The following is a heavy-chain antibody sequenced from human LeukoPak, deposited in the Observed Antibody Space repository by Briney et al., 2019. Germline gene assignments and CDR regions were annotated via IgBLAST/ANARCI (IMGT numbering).Heavy chain of an antibody. Sequence: SETLSLTCTVSGGSISSYYWSWIRQPPGKGLEWIGYIYYSGSTNYNPSLKSRVTISVDTSKNQFSLKLTSVTAADTAVYYCARDVTPQTGWYYFDYWGQGTLVTVSS. D-gene: IGHD2-15*01. CDR1: GGSISSYY. CDR2: IYYSGST. J-gene: IGHJ4*02. CDR3: ARDVTPQTGWYYFDY. V-gene: IGHV4-59*01.